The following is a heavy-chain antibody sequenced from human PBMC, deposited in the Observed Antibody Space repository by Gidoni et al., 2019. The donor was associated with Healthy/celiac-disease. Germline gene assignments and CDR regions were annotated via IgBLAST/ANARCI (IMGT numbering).Heavy chain of an antibody. CDR2: IVPIFGTA. Sequence: QVQLVQSGAEVKKPGSSVKVSCKASGGTFSSYAISWVRQAPGQGLEWMGGIVPIFGTANYAQKFQGRVTITADESTSTAYMELSSLRSEDTAVYYCASVRESRIGQLGIDYWGQGTLVTVSS. CDR1: GGTFSSYA. V-gene: IGHV1-69*01. J-gene: IGHJ4*02. CDR3: ASVRESRIGQLGIDY. D-gene: IGHD6-6*01.